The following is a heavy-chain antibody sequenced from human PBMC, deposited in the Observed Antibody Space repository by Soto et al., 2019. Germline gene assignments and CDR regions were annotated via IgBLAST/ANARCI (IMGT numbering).Heavy chain of an antibody. Sequence: GGSLRLSSAASGFNFSSYSMHWVRQAPGKGLEWVAVISYDGSNKYYADSVKGRFTISRDNSKNTLYLQMNSLRAEDTAVYYCARDQVQLWSHFDYWGQGTLVTVSS. J-gene: IGHJ4*02. D-gene: IGHD5-18*01. CDR3: ARDQVQLWSHFDY. CDR2: ISYDGSNK. CDR1: GFNFSSYS. V-gene: IGHV3-30-3*01.